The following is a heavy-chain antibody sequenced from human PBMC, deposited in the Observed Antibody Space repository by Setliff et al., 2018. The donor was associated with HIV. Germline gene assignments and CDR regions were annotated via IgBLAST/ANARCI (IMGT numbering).Heavy chain of an antibody. CDR1: GYTFTENY. Sequence: ASVMVSCKASGYTFTENYIHWVRQAPGQGLEWMGRINIYGGAPRYAQIFQGRVTMTRDTSINTAYMHLSGLTFDDTATYFCARESLRVGATDYWGQGTQVTVSS. D-gene: IGHD3-10*01. J-gene: IGHJ4*02. V-gene: IGHV1-2*06. CDR2: INIYGGAP. CDR3: ARESLRVGATDY.